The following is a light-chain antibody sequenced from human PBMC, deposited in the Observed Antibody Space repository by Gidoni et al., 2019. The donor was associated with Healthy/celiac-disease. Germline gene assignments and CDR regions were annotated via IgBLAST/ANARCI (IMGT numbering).Light chain of an antibody. J-gene: IGKJ5*01. CDR1: QSVSSY. CDR3: QQRSNWAAIT. Sequence: EIVLTQSPAPLSLSPGERATLFCRASQSVSSYLAWYQQKPGQAPRILINDASNRATGIPARFSSSGSGTDFTLTISSLEPDDFAVYYCQQRSNWAAITFGQGTRLEIK. CDR2: DAS. V-gene: IGKV3-11*01.